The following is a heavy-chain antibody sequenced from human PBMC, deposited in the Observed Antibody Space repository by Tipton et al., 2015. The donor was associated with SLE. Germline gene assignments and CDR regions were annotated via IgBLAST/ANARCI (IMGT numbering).Heavy chain of an antibody. CDR2: IRYDGSNK. J-gene: IGHJ4*02. CDR1: GFTFSSYG. D-gene: IGHD4-23*01. Sequence: SLRLSCAASGFTFSSYGMHWVRQAPGKGLEWVAFIRYDGSNKYYADSVKGRFTISRDNSKNTLYLQMNSLRAEDTAVYYCARDTPGGTVVTPPDYGGQGTLVTVSS. CDR3: ARDTPGGTVVTPPDY. V-gene: IGHV3-33*08.